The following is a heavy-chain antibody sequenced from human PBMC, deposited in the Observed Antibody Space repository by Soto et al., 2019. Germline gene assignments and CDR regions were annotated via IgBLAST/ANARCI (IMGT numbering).Heavy chain of an antibody. CDR3: AKDQLIYCSGGSCSSPFDY. CDR1: GFTFDDYA. J-gene: IGHJ4*02. CDR2: ISWNSGSI. V-gene: IGHV3-9*01. D-gene: IGHD2-15*01. Sequence: EVQLVESGGGLVQPGRSLRLSCAASGFTFDDYAMHWVRQAPGKGLEWVSGISWNSGSIGYADSVKGRFTISRDNAKNSLYLQTNSLRAEDTALYYCAKDQLIYCSGGSCSSPFDYWGQGTLVTVSS.